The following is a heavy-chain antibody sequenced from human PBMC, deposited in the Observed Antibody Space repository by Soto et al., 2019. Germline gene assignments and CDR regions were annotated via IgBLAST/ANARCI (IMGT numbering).Heavy chain of an antibody. D-gene: IGHD4-17*01. CDR3: ARRSTVTYDY. CDR1: GDSVSSNSAA. V-gene: IGHV6-1*01. J-gene: IGHJ4*02. Sequence: SQTLSLTCAISGDSVSSNSAAWNWIRQSPSRGLEWLGRTYYRSKWYNDYAVSVKSRITINPDTSKNQFSLKLSAVTAADTAVYYCARRSTVTYDYWGQGILVTVSS. CDR2: TYYRSKWYN.